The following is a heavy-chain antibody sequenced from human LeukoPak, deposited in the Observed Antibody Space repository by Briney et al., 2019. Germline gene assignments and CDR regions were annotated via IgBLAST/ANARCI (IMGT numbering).Heavy chain of an antibody. J-gene: IGHJ4*02. CDR2: ISAYNGNT. Sequence: GTSVKVSCKASGYTFTSYGISWVRQAPGQGLEWMGWISAYNGNTNYAQKLQGRVTMTTDTSTSTAYMELRSLRSDDTAVYYCARVPVYGYVWGSHRFFSGYFDYWGQGTLVTVSS. D-gene: IGHD3-16*02. V-gene: IGHV1-18*01. CDR3: ARVPVYGYVWGSHRFFSGYFDY. CDR1: GYTFTSYG.